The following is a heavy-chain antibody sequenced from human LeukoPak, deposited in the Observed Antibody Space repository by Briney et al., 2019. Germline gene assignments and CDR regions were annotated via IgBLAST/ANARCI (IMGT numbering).Heavy chain of an antibody. V-gene: IGHV1-69*05. CDR2: IIPIFGTA. CDR3: ARDRDSGSYAGGY. D-gene: IGHD1-26*01. Sequence: RVASVKVSCKASGGTFSSYAISWVRQAPGQGLEGMGGIIPIFGTANYAQKSQGRVTITTDESTSTAYMELSSLRSEDTAVYYCARDRDSGSYAGGYWGQGTLVTVSS. CDR1: GGTFSSYA. J-gene: IGHJ4*02.